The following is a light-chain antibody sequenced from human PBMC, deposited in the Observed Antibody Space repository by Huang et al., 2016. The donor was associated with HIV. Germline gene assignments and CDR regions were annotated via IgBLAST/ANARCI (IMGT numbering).Light chain of an antibody. Sequence: EIVMTQSPATLSVSPGERATLSCRASQSVGSNLAWYQQKPGQAPRLLIYGASPRATGIAARFSGSGSGTEFTLTISSLQSEDFAVYYCQQYNNWPPGSYTFGQGTKLEIK. J-gene: IGKJ2*01. V-gene: IGKV3-15*01. CDR3: QQYNNWPPGSYT. CDR1: QSVGSN. CDR2: GAS.